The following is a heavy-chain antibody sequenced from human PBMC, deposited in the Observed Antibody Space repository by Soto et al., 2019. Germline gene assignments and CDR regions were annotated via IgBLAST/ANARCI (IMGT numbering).Heavy chain of an antibody. CDR2: IYYSGST. J-gene: IGHJ6*02. Sequence: SETLSLTCTVSGGSISSGDYYWSWIRQPPGKGLEWIGYIYYSGSTYYNPSLKSRVTISVDTSKNQFSLKLSSVTAADTAVYYCARDRQYSYGRDPYYYYYGMDVWGQGTTVTVSS. CDR1: GGSISSGDYY. CDR3: ARDRQYSYGRDPYYYYYGMDV. V-gene: IGHV4-30-4*01. D-gene: IGHD5-18*01.